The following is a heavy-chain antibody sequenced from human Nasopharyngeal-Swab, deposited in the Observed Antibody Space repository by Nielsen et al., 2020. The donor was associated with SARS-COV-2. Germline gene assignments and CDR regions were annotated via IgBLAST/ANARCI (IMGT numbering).Heavy chain of an antibody. V-gene: IGHV3-49*03. Sequence: GGSLRLSCTASGFTFGDYAMSWFRQAPGKGLEWVGFIRSKAYGGTTEYAASVKGRFTISRDDSKSIAYLQMNSLKTEDTAVYYCTVHQDTATRPAFDIWGQGTMVTVSS. D-gene: IGHD5-18*01. CDR3: TVHQDTATRPAFDI. CDR2: IRSKAYGGTT. J-gene: IGHJ3*02. CDR1: GFTFGDYA.